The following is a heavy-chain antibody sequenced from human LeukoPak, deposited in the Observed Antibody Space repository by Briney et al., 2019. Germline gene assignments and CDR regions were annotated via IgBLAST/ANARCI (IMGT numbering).Heavy chain of an antibody. CDR2: IHAGNGNT. Sequence: GASVKVSCKASGYTFTNYAIHWVRQVPGQRLEWMGWIHAGNGNTKHSQKFQGRVTITRDTSASTAYMELSSLRSEDTAVYYCARDFPHTYRGAVATGEDFDYWGQGTLVTVSS. CDR1: GYTFTNYA. V-gene: IGHV1-3*01. J-gene: IGHJ4*02. CDR3: ARDFPHTYRGAVATGEDFDY. D-gene: IGHD2-15*01.